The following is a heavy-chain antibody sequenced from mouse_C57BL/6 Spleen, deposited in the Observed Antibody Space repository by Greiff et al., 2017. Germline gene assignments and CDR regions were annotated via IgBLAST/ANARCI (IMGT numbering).Heavy chain of an antibody. V-gene: IGHV1-64*01. D-gene: IGHD1-1*01. CDR1: GYTFTSYW. J-gene: IGHJ3*01. Sequence: VQLQQPGAELVKPGASVKLSCKASGYTFTSYWMHWVKQRPGQGLEWIGMIHPNSGSTNYNEKFKSKATLTVDKSSSTAYMQLSSLTSEDSAVYYWARGRINTVVERGSWIAYWGQGTLVTVSA. CDR2: IHPNSGST. CDR3: ARGRINTVVERGSWIAY.